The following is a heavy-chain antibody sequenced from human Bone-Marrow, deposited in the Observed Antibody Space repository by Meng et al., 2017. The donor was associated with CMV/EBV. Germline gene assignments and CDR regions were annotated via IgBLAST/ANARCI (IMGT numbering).Heavy chain of an antibody. CDR1: GGTFSSYT. D-gene: IGHD2-21*01. CDR2: IIPILGIA. J-gene: IGHJ6*02. Sequence: SVKVSCKASGGTFSSYTISWVRQAPGQGLEWMGRIIPILGIANYAQKFQGRVTITADKSTSTAYMELSSLRSDDTAVYYCARVLVVVSGGMDVWGQGTTVTVSS. V-gene: IGHV1-69*02. CDR3: ARVLVVVSGGMDV.